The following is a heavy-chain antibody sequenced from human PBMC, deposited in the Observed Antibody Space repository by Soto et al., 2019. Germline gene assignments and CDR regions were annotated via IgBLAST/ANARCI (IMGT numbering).Heavy chain of an antibody. V-gene: IGHV5-51*01. J-gene: IGHJ6*02. CDR1: GYSFTNYW. Sequence: LKISCRGSGYSFTNYWIGWVRQMPGKGPEWMGIIYPGDSNTRYSPSFQGQVTISADKSISTAYLQWSSLKASDTAIYYCARLAGGNYYYGMDFWGPGTTVTVSS. CDR3: ARLAGGNYYYGMDF. D-gene: IGHD3-16*01. CDR2: IYPGDSNT.